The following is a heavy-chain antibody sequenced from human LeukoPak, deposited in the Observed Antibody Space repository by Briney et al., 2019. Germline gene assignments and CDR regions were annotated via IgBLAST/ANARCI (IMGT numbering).Heavy chain of an antibody. J-gene: IGHJ2*01. CDR3: ARIRIPGWYCDL. V-gene: IGHV3-48*03. D-gene: IGHD2-2*01. CDR1: GFTFSSYE. Sequence: GGSLRLSCAASGFTFSSYEMNWVRQAPGKGLEWVSYISSSGSTIYYADSVKGRFTISRDNAKNSLYLQMNSLRAEDTAVYYCARIRIPGWYCDLWGRGTLVTVSS. CDR2: ISSSGSTI.